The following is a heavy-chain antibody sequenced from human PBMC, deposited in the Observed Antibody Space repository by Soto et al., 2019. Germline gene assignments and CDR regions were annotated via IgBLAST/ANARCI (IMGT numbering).Heavy chain of an antibody. Sequence: SLRRSCAASGFTVSSNYMSWLRQAPGKGLEWVSVIYSGGSTYYADSVKGRFTISRDNSKNTLYLQMNSLRAEDTAVYYCAKSPHCSGVHRELLGYWSQGTLVTGSS. CDR1: GFTVSSNY. CDR2: IYSGGST. CDR3: AKSPHCSGVHRELLGY. D-gene: IGHD1-26*01. V-gene: IGHV3-53*05. J-gene: IGHJ4*01.